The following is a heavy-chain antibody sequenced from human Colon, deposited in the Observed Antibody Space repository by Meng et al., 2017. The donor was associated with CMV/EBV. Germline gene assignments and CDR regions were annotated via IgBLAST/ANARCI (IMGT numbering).Heavy chain of an antibody. V-gene: IGHV3-21*01. CDR1: GFIFSSYG. D-gene: IGHD4-17*01. CDR3: ARDLYKTSVPN. Sequence: GESLKISCAASGFIFSSYGMNWVRQAPGQGLEWVASISNSGFYINYADSVKGRFTISRDNAKNLLSLQLNSLRAEDTAVYYCARDLYKTSVPNWGQGTLVTVSS. J-gene: IGHJ4*02. CDR2: ISNSGFYI.